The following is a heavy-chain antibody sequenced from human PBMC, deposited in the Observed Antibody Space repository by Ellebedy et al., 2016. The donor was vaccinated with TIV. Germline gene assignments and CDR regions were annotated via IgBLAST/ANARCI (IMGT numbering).Heavy chain of an antibody. CDR1: GFTFSSYA. Sequence: GESLKISXAASGFTFSSYAMSWVRQAPGKGLEWVSAISGSGGSTYYADSVKGRFAISRDNSKNTLYLQMNSLRAEDTAVYYCAKDPVGSYAFDPWGQGTLVTVSS. V-gene: IGHV3-23*01. CDR2: ISGSGGST. CDR3: AKDPVGSYAFDP. J-gene: IGHJ5*02. D-gene: IGHD3-16*01.